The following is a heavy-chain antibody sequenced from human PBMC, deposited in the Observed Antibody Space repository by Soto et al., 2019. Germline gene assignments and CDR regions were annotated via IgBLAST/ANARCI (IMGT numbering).Heavy chain of an antibody. D-gene: IGHD4-17*01. V-gene: IGHV2-5*02. CDR1: GFSLSTSGVG. J-gene: IGHJ4*02. Sequence: QITLKESGPTLVKPTQTLTLTCTFSGFSLSTSGVGVGWIRQPPGKALEWLAVIYWDDSYHYSPSLRSRLTITKDTSKNQVVLTRTTMDPVDTATYYCAHKGYADYPRDYWGQGTLVTVSS. CDR2: IYWDDSY. CDR3: AHKGYADYPRDY.